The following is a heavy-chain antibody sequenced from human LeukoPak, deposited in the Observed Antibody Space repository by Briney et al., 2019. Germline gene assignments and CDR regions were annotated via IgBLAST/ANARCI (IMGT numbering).Heavy chain of an antibody. D-gene: IGHD1-1*01. V-gene: IGHV1-8*03. CDR3: ARVLATGTTRFDY. CDR1: GYTFTSYD. Sequence: ASVKVSCKASGYTFTSYDINWVRQATGQGLERMGWMNPNSGNTGYAQKFQGRVTITRNTSISTAYMELSSLRSEDTAVYYCARVLATGTTRFDYWGQGTLVTVSS. CDR2: MNPNSGNT. J-gene: IGHJ4*02.